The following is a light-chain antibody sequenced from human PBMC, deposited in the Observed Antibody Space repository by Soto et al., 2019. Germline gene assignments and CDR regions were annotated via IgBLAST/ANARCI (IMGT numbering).Light chain of an antibody. CDR2: DAS. J-gene: IGKJ1*01. V-gene: IGKV3-11*01. CDR1: QSVSTS. CDR3: QVRDVWPS. Sequence: IVLTQSPVTLALYTGEKDVLSCRASQSVSTSLAWYQHKPGQAPRLFIYDASKRAPGIPARFSGSGSGTDFTLTISSLEPEDIAVYYCQVRDVWPSFGQGTKV.